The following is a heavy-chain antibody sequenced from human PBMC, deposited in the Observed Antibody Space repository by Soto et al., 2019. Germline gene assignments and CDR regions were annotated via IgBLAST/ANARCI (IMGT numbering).Heavy chain of an antibody. J-gene: IGHJ4*02. CDR1: GFSFDTYG. Sequence: QVQLVESGGGVVQPGRSLRLSCAASGFSFDTYGMHWVRQAPGKGLEWVAVIWYDGSTKYYADSVKGRFTISRDTSKDTLYLQMNSLPAEDTAVYYCARGPGASSWYRVLDYWGQGTLVTVSS. V-gene: IGHV3-33*01. CDR3: ARGPGASSWYRVLDY. CDR2: IWYDGSTK. D-gene: IGHD6-13*01.